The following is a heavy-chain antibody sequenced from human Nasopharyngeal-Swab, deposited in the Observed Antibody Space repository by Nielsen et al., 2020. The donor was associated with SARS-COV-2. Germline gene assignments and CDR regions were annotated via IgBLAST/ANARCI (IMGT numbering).Heavy chain of an antibody. D-gene: IGHD3-22*01. V-gene: IGHV4-31*03. CDR3: ARATITMIVVVDAFDI. CDR1: GGSISSGGYY. Sequence: LRLSCTVSGGSISSGGYYWSWIRQHPGKGLEWIGYIYYSGSTYYNPSLKSRVTISVDTSKNQFSLKLSSVTAADTAVYYCARATITMIVVVDAFDIWGQGTRVTVSS. J-gene: IGHJ3*02. CDR2: IYYSGST.